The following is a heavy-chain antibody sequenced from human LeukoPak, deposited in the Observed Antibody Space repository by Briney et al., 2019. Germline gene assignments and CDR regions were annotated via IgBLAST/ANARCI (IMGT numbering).Heavy chain of an antibody. CDR2: INHSGST. Sequence: SETLSLTFAVYGGSFSGYYWSWIRQPPGKGLEWIGEINHSGSTNYNPSLKSRVTISVDTSKNQFSLKLSSVTAADTAVYYCARGRGYYDSSGYYYPRQNFDYWGQGTLVTVSS. D-gene: IGHD3-22*01. V-gene: IGHV4-34*01. J-gene: IGHJ4*02. CDR1: GGSFSGYY. CDR3: ARGRGYYDSSGYYYPRQNFDY.